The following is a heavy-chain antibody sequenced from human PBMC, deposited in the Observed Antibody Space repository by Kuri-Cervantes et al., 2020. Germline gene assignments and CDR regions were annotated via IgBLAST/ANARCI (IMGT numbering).Heavy chain of an antibody. D-gene: IGHD2-15*01. Sequence: GESLKISCAASGFTFSSYAMHWVRQAPGKGLEWVAVISYDGSNKYYADSVKGRFTISRDNSKNTLYLQMNSLRAEDTAVYYCAQGHCSGGSCPISYFDYWGQGTLVTVSS. J-gene: IGHJ4*02. CDR2: ISYDGSNK. CDR1: GFTFSSYA. CDR3: AQGHCSGGSCPISYFDY. V-gene: IGHV3-30-3*01.